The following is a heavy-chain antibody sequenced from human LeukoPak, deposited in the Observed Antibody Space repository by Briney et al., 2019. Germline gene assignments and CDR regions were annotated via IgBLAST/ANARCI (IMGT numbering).Heavy chain of an antibody. D-gene: IGHD5-18*01. Sequence: PSETLSLTCTVSGGSISSGSYYWSWIWQPPGKGLEWIGYIYYSGSTNYNPSLKSRVTISVDTSKNQFSLKLTSVTAADTAVYYCARTTEGGYTYGYFYYYYMDVWGKGTTVTISS. CDR3: ARTTEGGYTYGYFYYYYMDV. CDR1: GGSISSGSYY. V-gene: IGHV4-61*01. J-gene: IGHJ6*03. CDR2: IYYSGST.